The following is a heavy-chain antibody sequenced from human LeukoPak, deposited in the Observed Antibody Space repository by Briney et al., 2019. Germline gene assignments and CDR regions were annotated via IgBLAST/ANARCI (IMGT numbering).Heavy chain of an antibody. J-gene: IGHJ6*03. CDR3: GRDALGYSSYYYMDV. CDR1: GGSISSHY. CDR2: ISNSGST. Sequence: PSETLSLTCTVSGGSISSHYWTWIRQSPVKGLEWIGDISNSGSTSYNPSLKSRVTISIDTSKNQFSLKLSSVTAADTAVYYCGRDALGYSSYYYMDVWGKGTTVTVSS. V-gene: IGHV4-59*11.